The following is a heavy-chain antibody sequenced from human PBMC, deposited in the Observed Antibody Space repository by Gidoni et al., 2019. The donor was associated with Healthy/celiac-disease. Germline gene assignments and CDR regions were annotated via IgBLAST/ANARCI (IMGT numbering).Heavy chain of an antibody. D-gene: IGHD6-6*01. J-gene: IGHJ4*02. V-gene: IGHV3-23*01. CDR1: GFTFSSYA. CDR2: ISGSGGST. Sequence: EVQLLESGGGLVQPGGSLRLSCAASGFTFSSYAMSWVRQAPGKGLEWVSAISGSGGSTYYADSVKGRFTISRDNSKNTLYLQMNSLRAEDTAVYYCAKTPDVWDSSLGYFDYWGQGTLVTVSS. CDR3: AKTPDVWDSSLGYFDY.